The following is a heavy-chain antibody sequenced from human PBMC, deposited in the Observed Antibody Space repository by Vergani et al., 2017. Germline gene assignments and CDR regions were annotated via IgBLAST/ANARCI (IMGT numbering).Heavy chain of an antibody. CDR1: GFTFSDYY. Sequence: QVQLVESGGGLVKPGGSLRLSCAASGFTFSDYYMSWIRQAPGKGLEWVSYISSSSSYTNYADSVKGRFTITRDNAKNSLYLQMNSLRAEDTAVYYCARSLESSGYLWGLYYDYGMDVWGQGTTVTVSS. V-gene: IGHV3-11*06. J-gene: IGHJ6*02. CDR3: ARSLESSGYLWGLYYDYGMDV. D-gene: IGHD3-22*01. CDR2: ISSSSSYT.